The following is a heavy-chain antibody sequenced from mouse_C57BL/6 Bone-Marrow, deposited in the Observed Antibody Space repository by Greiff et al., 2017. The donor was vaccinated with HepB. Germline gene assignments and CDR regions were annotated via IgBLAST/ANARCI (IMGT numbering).Heavy chain of an antibody. J-gene: IGHJ4*01. CDR2: IWSDGST. Sequence: QVQLKESGPGLVAPSQSLSITCTVSGFSLTSYGVHWVRQPPGKGLEWLVVIWSDGSTTYNSALKSRLSISKDNSKSQVFLKMNSLQTDDTAMYYCARHELGYYYAMDYWCQGTSVTVSS. V-gene: IGHV2-6-1*01. CDR3: ARHELGYYYAMDY. D-gene: IGHD4-1*01. CDR1: GFSLTSYG.